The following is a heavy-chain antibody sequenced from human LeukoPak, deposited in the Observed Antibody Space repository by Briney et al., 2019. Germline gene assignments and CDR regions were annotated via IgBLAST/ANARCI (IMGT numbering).Heavy chain of an antibody. Sequence: PGGSLRLSCAASGFTFSSYAMSWVRQAPGKGLEWVSAISGSGGSTYYADSVKGRFTISRDNSKNTLYLQMNSLRAEDTAVYYCAREDAIFGVVTTYYYGMDVWGQGTTVTVSS. CDR2: ISGSGGST. D-gene: IGHD3-3*01. V-gene: IGHV3-23*01. CDR3: AREDAIFGVVTTYYYGMDV. J-gene: IGHJ6*02. CDR1: GFTFSSYA.